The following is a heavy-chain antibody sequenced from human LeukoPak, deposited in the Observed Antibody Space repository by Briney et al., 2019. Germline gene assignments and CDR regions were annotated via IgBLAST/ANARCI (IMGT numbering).Heavy chain of an antibody. J-gene: IGHJ6*03. CDR1: GGSISSYY. V-gene: IGHV4-59*12. CDR3: ARDRRYMDV. CDR2: IYYSGST. Sequence: SETLSLTCTVSGGSISSYYWSWIRQPPGKGLEWIGYIYYSGSTNYNPSLKSRVTISVDTSKNQFSLKLNAVTAADTAVYYCARDRRYMDVWGKGKTVIVSS.